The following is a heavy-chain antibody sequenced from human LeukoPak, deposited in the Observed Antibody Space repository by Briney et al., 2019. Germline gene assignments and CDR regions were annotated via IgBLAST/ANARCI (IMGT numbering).Heavy chain of an antibody. CDR2: ISNGDTTI. CDR3: VKTVSGITFHD. D-gene: IGHD6-19*01. Sequence: GGSLRLSCAASGFSVGDYYMNWIRQAPGKGLEWVSYISNGDTTIYYADSLKGRFTISRDNARSSLYLQMNNLRDEDTAIYYCVKTVSGITFHDWGQGTLVTVSS. J-gene: IGHJ4*02. V-gene: IGHV3-11*04. CDR1: GFSVGDYY.